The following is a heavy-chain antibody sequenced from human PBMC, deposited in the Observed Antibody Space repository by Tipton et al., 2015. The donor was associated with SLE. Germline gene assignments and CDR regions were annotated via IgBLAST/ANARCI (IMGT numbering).Heavy chain of an antibody. J-gene: IGHJ2*01. CDR1: GDSITSGFYY. Sequence: TLSLTCTVSGDSITSGFYYWTWIRQNPGMGLEWIGHIYKTGSTSYNPSLSGRIAIFVDTSENQFSLNLHSVTAADAAIYFCARNVFYGVSYWYFDLWGRGTPVTVSS. CDR2: IYKTGST. V-gene: IGHV4-31*03. CDR3: ARNVFYGVSYWYFDL. D-gene: IGHD4-17*01.